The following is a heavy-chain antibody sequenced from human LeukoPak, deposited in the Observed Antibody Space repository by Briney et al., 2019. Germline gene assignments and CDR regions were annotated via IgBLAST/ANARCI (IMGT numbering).Heavy chain of an antibody. D-gene: IGHD4-17*01. CDR1: GYSFVLYG. V-gene: IGHV1-18*01. CDR2: ISTYNGNT. CDR3: ARDEDYGISVNVDY. Sequence: ASVKVSCKASGYSFVLYGISWVRRAPGQGPEWMGWISTYNGNTKYAQKFQGRVTMTTDTSTSTAYMELRSLRSDDTAVYYCARDEDYGISVNVDYWGQGTLVTVSS. J-gene: IGHJ4*02.